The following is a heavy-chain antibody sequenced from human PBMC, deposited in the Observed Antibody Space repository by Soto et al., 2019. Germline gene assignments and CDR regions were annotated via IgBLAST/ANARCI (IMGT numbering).Heavy chain of an antibody. J-gene: IGHJ4*02. V-gene: IGHV1-18*01. Sequence: QVQLVQSGAEVKKPGASVKVSCKASGYIFTSYGISWVRQAPGEGLEWVGWISNYNGITNYAQKVQGRVTMTTGRSTSRAYMELRSLRSDDTAVYYCAESMGGSGTYVSWGQGTLVTVSS. CDR1: GYIFTSYG. D-gene: IGHD3-10*01. CDR3: AESMGGSGTYVS. CDR2: ISNYNGIT.